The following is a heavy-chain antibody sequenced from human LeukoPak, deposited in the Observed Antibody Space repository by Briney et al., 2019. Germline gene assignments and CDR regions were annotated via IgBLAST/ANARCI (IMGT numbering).Heavy chain of an antibody. V-gene: IGHV4-59*01. D-gene: IGHD6-19*01. CDR3: ARGSGWFYY. CDR2: IYSSGTT. J-gene: IGHJ4*02. Sequence: SETLSLTCTVSGGPMSGYYWSWIRQPPGKGLEWIGYIYSSGTTNYNPSLKSRITISVDTSKNQLSLKVSSVTAVDTAVYYCARGSGWFYYWGQGTLVTVSS. CDR1: GGPMSGYY.